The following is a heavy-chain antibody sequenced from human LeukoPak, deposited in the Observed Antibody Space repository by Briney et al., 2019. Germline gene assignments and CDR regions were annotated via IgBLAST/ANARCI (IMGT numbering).Heavy chain of an antibody. CDR2: ISSSSSTI. J-gene: IGHJ3*02. V-gene: IGHV3-48*04. CDR1: GFTFSSYS. CDR3: ARDRAVGVMIAFDI. Sequence: GRSLRLSCAASGFTFSSYSMNWVRQAPGKGLEWVSYISSSSSTIYYADSVKGRSTISRDNAKNSLYLQMNSLRAEDTAVYYCARDRAVGVMIAFDIWGQGTTVTVSS. D-gene: IGHD3-16*01.